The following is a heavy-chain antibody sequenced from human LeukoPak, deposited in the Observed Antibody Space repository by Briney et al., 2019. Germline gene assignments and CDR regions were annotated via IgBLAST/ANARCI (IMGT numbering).Heavy chain of an antibody. CDR2: MNADGSTS. D-gene: IGHD5-18*01. CDR3: TSDTVNTAVGIDY. J-gene: IGHJ4*02. CDR1: GFTFSCYI. V-gene: IGHV3-74*01. Sequence: GGSLRLSCAASGFTFSCYIMNWVRQAPGKVRVLVSRMNADGSTSNYVDSVKGRFIISKDNARNTLHLQMESLSAEDTAVYYCTSDTVNTAVGIDYWGQGTLVTVSS.